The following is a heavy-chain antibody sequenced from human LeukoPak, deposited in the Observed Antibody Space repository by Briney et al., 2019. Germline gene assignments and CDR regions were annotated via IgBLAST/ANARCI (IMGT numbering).Heavy chain of an antibody. CDR3: ARVGQVYYDFSHDY. V-gene: IGHV4-30-2*01. D-gene: IGHD3-3*01. Sequence: SETLSLTCTVSGGSISSGGYYWSWIRQPPGKGLEWSGYIYHSGSTYYNPSLKSRVTISVDRSKNQFSLKLSSVTAADTAVYYCARVGQVYYDFSHDYWGQGTLVTVSS. CDR2: IYHSGST. J-gene: IGHJ4*02. CDR1: GGSISSGGYY.